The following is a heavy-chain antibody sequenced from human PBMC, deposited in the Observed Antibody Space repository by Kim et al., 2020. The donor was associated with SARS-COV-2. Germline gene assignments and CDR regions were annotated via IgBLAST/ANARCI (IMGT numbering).Heavy chain of an antibody. V-gene: IGHV3-23*01. CDR3: ARAQSAVFFSGWGSFYVS. CDR1: GFTLTSYA. Sequence: GGSLRLSCAVSGFTLTSYAMTWVRQAPGKGLEWVAVLNAVDDSAYYADSVQGRFTISRDSSKSTLYLQMDNLRAADTGIYYCARAQSAVFFSGWGSFYVSWGLGTRLAVSS. D-gene: IGHD3-10*01. CDR2: LNAVDDSA. J-gene: IGHJ4*02.